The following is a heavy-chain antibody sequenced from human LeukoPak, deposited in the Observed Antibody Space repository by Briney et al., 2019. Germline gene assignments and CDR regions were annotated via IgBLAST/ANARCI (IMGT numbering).Heavy chain of an antibody. D-gene: IGHD6-13*01. CDR1: GGSISSCY. V-gene: IGHV4-59*01. CDR2: IYYSGTT. CDR3: AGGVYIAAAQYGY. J-gene: IGHJ4*02. Sequence: SETLSLTCTVSGGSISSCYWSWIRQPPGKGLEWIGYIYYSGTTNYNPSLKSRVTISVDTSKNQFSLKLSSVTAADTAVYYCAGGVYIAAAQYGYWGQGTLVTVSS.